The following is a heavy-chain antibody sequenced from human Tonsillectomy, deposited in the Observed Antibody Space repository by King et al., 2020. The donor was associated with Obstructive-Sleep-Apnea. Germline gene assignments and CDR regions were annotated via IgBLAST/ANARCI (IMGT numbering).Heavy chain of an antibody. CDR3: ASGHYCRGFSCYSASFDS. D-gene: IGHD2-15*01. J-gene: IGHJ4*02. Sequence: QLQESGPGLVKPSETLSLTCTVSGGSINSITHYWGWIRQPPGKGLEWIASIYYSGTTYYNPSLKSRVTISVDTSKNQFSLKVNSVTAADTAVYYCASGHYCRGFSCYSASFDSWGLGTLVSVSS. CDR2: IYYSGTT. CDR1: GGSINSITHY. V-gene: IGHV4-39*07.